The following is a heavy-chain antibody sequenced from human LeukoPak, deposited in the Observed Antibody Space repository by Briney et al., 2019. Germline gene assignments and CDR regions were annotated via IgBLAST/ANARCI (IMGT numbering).Heavy chain of an antibody. J-gene: IGHJ4*02. V-gene: IGHV1-2*02. CDR3: ATWGGYGSGSYFDY. CDR2: MNPNSGGT. CDR1: EYSVTGYY. Sequence: ASVSVSCKASEYSVTGYYMHWGGRAAGQGGEWMGGMNPNSGGTDYPQKFQGRVTMTRDTSITTAYMELSRLTSDDTAVYYCATWGGYGSGSYFDYWGQGTLVTVSS. D-gene: IGHD3-10*01.